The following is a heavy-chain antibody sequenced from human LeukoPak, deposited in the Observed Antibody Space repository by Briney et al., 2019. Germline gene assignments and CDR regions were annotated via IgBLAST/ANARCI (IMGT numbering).Heavy chain of an antibody. CDR3: STTYYYDSSEGY. Sequence: GGSLRLSCAASGFTVSSNYMSWVRQAPGKGLEWVSVIYSGGSTYYADSVKGRFTISRDNSKNTLYLQMNSLRAEDTAVYYCSTTYYYDSSEGYWGQGTLVTVSS. D-gene: IGHD3-22*01. CDR1: GFTVSSNY. V-gene: IGHV3-53*01. CDR2: IYSGGST. J-gene: IGHJ4*02.